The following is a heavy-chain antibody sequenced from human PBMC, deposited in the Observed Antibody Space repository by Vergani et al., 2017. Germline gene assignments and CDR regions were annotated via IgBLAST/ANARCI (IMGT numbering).Heavy chain of an antibody. Sequence: EVQLVESGGGLVQPGGSLRLSCAASGFTFSSYWMSWVRQAPGKGLEWVANIKQDGSDKYYVDSVKGRFTISRDNAKNSRYLQMNSVRAEDTAVYYCARGEWELIPDDWGQGTLVTVSS. CDR3: ARGEWELIPDD. D-gene: IGHD1-26*01. CDR2: IKQDGSDK. J-gene: IGHJ4*02. V-gene: IGHV3-7*03. CDR1: GFTFSSYW.